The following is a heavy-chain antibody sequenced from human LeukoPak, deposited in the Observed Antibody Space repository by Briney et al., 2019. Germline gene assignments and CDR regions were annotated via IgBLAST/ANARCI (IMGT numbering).Heavy chain of an antibody. V-gene: IGHV3-23*01. J-gene: IGHJ4*02. CDR2: ISGSGGST. CDR3: AKSSYYDSSGYYREYYFDF. D-gene: IGHD3-22*01. Sequence: GGSLRLSWAAPGFTFSTYGMSWVRQAPGKGLEWVSSISGSGGSTNYADSVKGRFTISRDNSKNTLYLQMNSLRDEDTAVYYCAKSSYYDSSGYYREYYFDFWGQGTLVTVSS. CDR1: GFTFSTYG.